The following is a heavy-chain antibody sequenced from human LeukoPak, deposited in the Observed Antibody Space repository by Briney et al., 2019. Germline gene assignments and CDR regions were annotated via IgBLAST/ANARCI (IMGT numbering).Heavy chain of an antibody. J-gene: IGHJ4*02. D-gene: IGHD1-26*01. CDR1: GFAFSTYS. Sequence: GGSLRLSCAASGFAFSTYSMAWVRQAPGKGLEWVSYIGSSATTIFYADSVKGRFTISRDNSKNTLYLQMNSLTAEDTAIYYCARGLFTGGTYYGYWGQGTLVTVSS. CDR2: IGSSATTI. V-gene: IGHV3-48*01. CDR3: ARGLFTGGTYYGY.